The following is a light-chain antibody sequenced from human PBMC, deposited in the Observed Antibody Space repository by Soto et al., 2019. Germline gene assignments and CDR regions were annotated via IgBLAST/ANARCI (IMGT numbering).Light chain of an antibody. Sequence: QTVVTQEPSFSVSPGRTVTLTCGLTSGSVSTRNYPSRYQQIPGQAPRTLIYNTNTRSSGVPDRFSGSILGNKAALTITGAQTEDESDYYCALYVGSGIDWVFGGGTKLTVL. V-gene: IGLV8-61*01. CDR1: SGSVSTRNY. CDR2: NTN. J-gene: IGLJ3*02. CDR3: ALYVGSGIDWV.